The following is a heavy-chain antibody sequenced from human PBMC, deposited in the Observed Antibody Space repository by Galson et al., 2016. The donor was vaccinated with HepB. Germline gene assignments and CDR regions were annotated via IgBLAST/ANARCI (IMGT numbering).Heavy chain of an antibody. CDR2: ISYDGTYK. D-gene: IGHD5-12*01. CDR1: GFTFNNFV. Sequence: SLRLSCAVSGFTFNNFVMLWVRQAPGKGLEGVAVISYDGTYKYYADSVTGRFTISRDNSKKTLYLQMNCLRAEDTAVYYCATPGESSGYDFGYWGQGTLVTVSS. CDR3: ATPGESSGYDFGY. J-gene: IGHJ4*02. V-gene: IGHV3-30*03.